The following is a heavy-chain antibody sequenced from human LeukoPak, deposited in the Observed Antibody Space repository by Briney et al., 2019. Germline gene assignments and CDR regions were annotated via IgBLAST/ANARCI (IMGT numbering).Heavy chain of an antibody. J-gene: IGHJ4*02. D-gene: IGHD3-10*01. CDR3: ARVSVRGVLPPYFDY. CDR2: IKQDGSEK. V-gene: IGHV3-7*01. Sequence: PGGSLRLSCAASGFTFSRNWMSWVRQAPGKGLEWVANIKQDGSEKYYVASVKGRFTNSRDTAKNSLYRQMNSLRAEDTAVYYCARVSVRGVLPPYFDYGGQGTLVTVSA. CDR1: GFTFSRNW.